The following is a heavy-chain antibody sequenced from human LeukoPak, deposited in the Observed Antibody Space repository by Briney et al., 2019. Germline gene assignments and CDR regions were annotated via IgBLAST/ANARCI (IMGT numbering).Heavy chain of an antibody. V-gene: IGHV5-51*01. CDR3: ARSPSSSRLYWFDP. CDR1: GYNFATYW. D-gene: IGHD6-6*01. J-gene: IGHJ5*02. Sequence: GESLKISFQGSGYNFATYWIVWVRQMPGTSLEWMGIIYPGNSHTRYRPSFQGQVTISADKSISTAYLQWSSLKASDSAMYYCARSPSSSRLYWFDPWGQGTLVTVSS. CDR2: IYPGNSHT.